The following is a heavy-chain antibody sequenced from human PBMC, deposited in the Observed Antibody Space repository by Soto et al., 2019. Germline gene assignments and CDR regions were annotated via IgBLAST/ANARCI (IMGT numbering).Heavy chain of an antibody. Sequence: QVQLVQSGAEVKKPGSSVKVSCKASGGTFSSYTISWVRQAPGQGLEWMGRIIPILGIANYAQKFQGRVTITADKSTSTAYMELSSLRSEDTAVYYCARSPTSSWWRTDYWGQGTLVTVSS. V-gene: IGHV1-69*02. CDR1: GGTFSSYT. CDR3: ARSPTSSWWRTDY. D-gene: IGHD2-8*02. J-gene: IGHJ4*02. CDR2: IIPILGIA.